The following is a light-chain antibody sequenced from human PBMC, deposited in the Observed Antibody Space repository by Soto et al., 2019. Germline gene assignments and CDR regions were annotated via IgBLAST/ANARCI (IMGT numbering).Light chain of an antibody. CDR2: GAS. Sequence: ASQTVSNCFLCWLQQLPGEATRLIFCGASMGVSGLPGRFSGSGCGTDFPLTSSRLAPDVFAVYYCQQCGSSSTFGQGTRLEIK. CDR3: QQCGSSST. V-gene: IGKV3-20*01. CDR1: QTVSNCF. J-gene: IGKJ5*01.